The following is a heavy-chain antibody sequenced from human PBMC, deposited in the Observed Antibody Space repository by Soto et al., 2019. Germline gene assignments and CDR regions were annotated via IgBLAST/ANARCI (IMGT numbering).Heavy chain of an antibody. CDR3: AKDRLRSHP. V-gene: IGHV3-30*18. J-gene: IGHJ5*02. CDR1: GFTFSNYG. CDR2: ISSDGSNK. D-gene: IGHD3-3*01. Sequence: GGSLRLSCAASGFTFSNYGMHWVRQAPGKGLEWVSPISSDGSNKYYADSVKGRFTISRDNSKNTLYLQMNSLRAEDTAVYYCAKDRLRSHPWGQGTLVTVSS.